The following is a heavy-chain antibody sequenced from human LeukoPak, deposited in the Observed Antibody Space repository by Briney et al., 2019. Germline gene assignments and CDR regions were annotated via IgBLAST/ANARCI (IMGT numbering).Heavy chain of an antibody. Sequence: GGSLRLSCAASGFTFSNYWVHWVRQAPGKGLVWVSRINPDGSTINYADSVKGRFTISRDNAKNSLYLQMNSLRADDTAVYYCARLRSKYWFDPWGQGTLVTVSS. J-gene: IGHJ5*02. CDR2: INPDGSTI. CDR1: GFTFSNYW. D-gene: IGHD4-11*01. V-gene: IGHV3-74*01. CDR3: ARLRSKYWFDP.